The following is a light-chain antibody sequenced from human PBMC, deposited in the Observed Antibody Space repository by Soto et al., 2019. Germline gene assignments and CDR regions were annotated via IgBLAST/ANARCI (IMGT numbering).Light chain of an antibody. CDR1: QSVSRNY. V-gene: IGKV3-20*01. CDR3: HQYVTPPYT. Sequence: EIVLTQSPGTLSLSPGERATLSCRASQSVSRNYLAWFQQKVGQSPRLLIYGASSRAAGIPDRFIGGGSGTDFALTISRLAPEDFAVYYCHQYVTPPYTVGQGTKLEI. CDR2: GAS. J-gene: IGKJ2*01.